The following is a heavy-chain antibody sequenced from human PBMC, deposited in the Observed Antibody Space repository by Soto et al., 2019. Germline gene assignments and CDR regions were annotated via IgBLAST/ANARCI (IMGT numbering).Heavy chain of an antibody. CDR2: IYYSGST. CDR3: ARQYYDILTGYHYYFDY. D-gene: IGHD3-9*01. J-gene: IGHJ4*02. Sequence: PSETLSLTCTVSGGSISSYYWSWIRQPPGKGLEWIGYIYYSGSTNYNPSLKSRLTMSVDTSKNQFSLKLSSVTAADTALYYCARQYYDILTGYHYYFDYWGQGTLVTVSS. CDR1: GGSISSYY. V-gene: IGHV4-59*08.